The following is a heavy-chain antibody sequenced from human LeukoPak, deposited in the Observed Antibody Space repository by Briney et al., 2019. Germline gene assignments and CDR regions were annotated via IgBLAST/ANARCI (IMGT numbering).Heavy chain of an antibody. V-gene: IGHV1-69*13. CDR1: ACTFTSYA. Sequence: GASVKVSCKASACTFTSYAISWVRQAPGQGLEWMGGIIPIFGTANYAQKFQVRVTITAVESTSTAYMELSSLRSEDTAVYYCPREDSIPKYYYYFGMEVWGQGTTVTVCS. CDR2: IIPIFGTA. D-gene: IGHD4-11*01. CDR3: PREDSIPKYYYYFGMEV. J-gene: IGHJ6*02.